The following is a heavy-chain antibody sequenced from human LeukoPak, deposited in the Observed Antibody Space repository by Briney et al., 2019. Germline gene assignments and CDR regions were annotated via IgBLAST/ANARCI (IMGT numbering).Heavy chain of an antibody. V-gene: IGHV4-59*01. CDR3: ARVTGATIDY. Sequence: SETLSLTCSVSGGSISRYYWTWIRQPPGKGLEWIGYIYYIGSTNYHPSLTSRVTISVDTSKNQFSLNLTSVTAADTAVYYCARVTGATIDYWGQGTLVTVSS. CDR2: IYYIGST. D-gene: IGHD5-12*01. CDR1: GGSISRYY. J-gene: IGHJ4*02.